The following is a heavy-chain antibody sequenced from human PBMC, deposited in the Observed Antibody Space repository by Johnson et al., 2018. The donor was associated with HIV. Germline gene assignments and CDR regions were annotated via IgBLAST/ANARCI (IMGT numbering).Heavy chain of an antibody. CDR2: IDTEGSGT. CDR1: GFSFSTYW. V-gene: IGHV3-74*03. J-gene: IGHJ3*02. Sequence: VQLVESGGRLVQPGGSLRLSCAASGFSFSTYWMHWVRRVPGKGLVWVSRIDTEGSGTTYADSVKGRFTISRDNAKNTVYLQMNSLRAEDTAVYYCAQENFEWELGAFDIWGQGTMVTVSS. D-gene: IGHD1-26*01. CDR3: AQENFEWELGAFDI.